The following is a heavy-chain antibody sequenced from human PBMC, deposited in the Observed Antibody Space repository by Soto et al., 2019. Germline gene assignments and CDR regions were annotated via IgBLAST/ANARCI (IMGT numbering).Heavy chain of an antibody. CDR2: ISSSGSTI. CDR3: ARDSYSSGWYNWFDP. D-gene: IGHD6-19*01. V-gene: IGHV3-48*04. J-gene: IGHJ5*02. Sequence: GGSLRLSCAASGFTFSSYSMNWVRQAPGKGLEWVSYISSSGSTIYYADSVKGRFTISRDNAKNSLYLQMNSLRAEDTAVYYCARDSYSSGWYNWFDPWGQGTLVTVSS. CDR1: GFTFSSYS.